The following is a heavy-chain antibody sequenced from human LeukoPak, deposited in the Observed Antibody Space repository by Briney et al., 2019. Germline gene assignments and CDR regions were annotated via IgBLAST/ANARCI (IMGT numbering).Heavy chain of an antibody. CDR2: INPNTGGT. CDR3: ARDFRITAAGTGYYYGMDV. CDR1: GYTFTGYY. V-gene: IGHV1-2*02. D-gene: IGHD6-13*01. Sequence: RASVKVSCTASGYTFTGYYMHWVRQAPGQGLEWMGWINPNTGGTNYAQKFQGRVTMTRDTSISTAYMELRRLRSDDTAVYYCARDFRITAAGTGYYYGMDVWGQGTTVTVSS. J-gene: IGHJ6*02.